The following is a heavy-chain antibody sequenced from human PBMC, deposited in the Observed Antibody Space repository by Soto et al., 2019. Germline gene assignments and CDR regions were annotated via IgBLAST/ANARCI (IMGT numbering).Heavy chain of an antibody. J-gene: IGHJ3*02. V-gene: IGHV3-23*01. D-gene: IGHD2-2*02. CDR1: GFTFSSYA. CDR3: AKGYCSSTSCYTDAFDI. Sequence: EVQLLESGGGLVQPGGSLRLSCAASGFTFSSYAMSWVRQAPGKGLEWVSAISGSGGSTYYADSVKGRFTISRDNSKNTLDLQMNSLRAEDTAVYYCAKGYCSSTSCYTDAFDIWGQGTMVTVSS. CDR2: ISGSGGST.